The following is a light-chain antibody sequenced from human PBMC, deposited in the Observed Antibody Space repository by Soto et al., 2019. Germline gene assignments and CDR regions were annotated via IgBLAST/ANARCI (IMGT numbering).Light chain of an antibody. CDR3: AAWDESPNVPV. Sequence: QSVLTQPPSASGTPGQRVTISCSGSNSNIGRNTVNWYQQLPGAAPSLLTYSNNQRPSGVPDRFSGSKSGTSASLAISGLQSEDEADYYCAAWDESPNVPVFGGGTKVTVL. V-gene: IGLV1-44*01. CDR2: SNN. CDR1: NSNIGRNT. J-gene: IGLJ3*02.